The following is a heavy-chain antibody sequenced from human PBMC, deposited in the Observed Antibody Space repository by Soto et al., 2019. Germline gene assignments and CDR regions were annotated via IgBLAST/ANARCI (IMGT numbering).Heavy chain of an antibody. CDR3: AREVRVYGQGYFDY. Sequence: GGSLRLSCAASGFTFSSYAMHWVRQAPGKGLEWVAVISYDGSNKYYADSVKGRFTISRDNSKNTLYLQMNSLRAEDTAVYYCAREVRVYGQGYFDYWGQGTLVTV. J-gene: IGHJ4*02. D-gene: IGHD5-12*01. CDR1: GFTFSSYA. V-gene: IGHV3-30-3*01. CDR2: ISYDGSNK.